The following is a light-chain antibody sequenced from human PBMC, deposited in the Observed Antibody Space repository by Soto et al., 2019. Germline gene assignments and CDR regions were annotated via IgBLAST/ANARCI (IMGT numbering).Light chain of an antibody. V-gene: IGKV3-20*01. Sequence: EIVMTQSPATLSVSPGERATLSCRASQSVYNNLAWYQQKPGQAPRLLIYGASSRATGIPDRFSGSGSGTDFTLTISRLEPEDFAVYYCQQYGSSSWTFGQGTKVDIK. J-gene: IGKJ1*01. CDR3: QQYGSSSWT. CDR1: QSVYNN. CDR2: GAS.